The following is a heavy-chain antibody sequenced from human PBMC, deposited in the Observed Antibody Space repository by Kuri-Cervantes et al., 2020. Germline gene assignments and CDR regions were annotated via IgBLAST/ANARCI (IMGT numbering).Heavy chain of an antibody. CDR2: INPSGGST. CDR3: ARHRRERYSSSWYGGDSNWFDP. V-gene: IGHV1-46*01. D-gene: IGHD6-13*01. CDR1: GYTFTSYY. Sequence: ASVKVSCKASGYTFTSYYMHWVRQAPGQGLEWMGIINPSGGSTSYAQKFQGRVTMTRDTSTSTVYMELRSLRSDDTAVYYCARHRRERYSSSWYGGDSNWFDPWGRGTLVTVSS. J-gene: IGHJ5*02.